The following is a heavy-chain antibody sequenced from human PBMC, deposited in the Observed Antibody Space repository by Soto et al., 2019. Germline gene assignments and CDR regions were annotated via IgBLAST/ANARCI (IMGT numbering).Heavy chain of an antibody. J-gene: IGHJ4*02. D-gene: IGHD6-13*01. CDR3: AKGSSSWYYFDS. V-gene: IGHV3-23*01. CDR2: ITAGGETT. Sequence: PGWSLRLSCASSVFTFSTYIMAWVRQAPGKGLQWVSTITAGGETTYYADSVKGRFTISRDNSQNKVFLQMNSLRSEDTALYYCAKGSSSWYYFDSWGQGIPVTVSS. CDR1: VFTFSTYI.